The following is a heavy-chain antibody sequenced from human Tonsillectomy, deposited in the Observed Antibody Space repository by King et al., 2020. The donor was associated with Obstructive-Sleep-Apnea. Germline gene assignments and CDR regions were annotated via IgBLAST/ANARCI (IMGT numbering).Heavy chain of an antibody. CDR2: ISGRGGST. D-gene: IGHD3-3*01. CDR1: GFTFSSYA. CDR3: AKDMTIFGVVTRNFDY. V-gene: IGHV3-23*04. Sequence: VQLVESGGGLVQPGGSLRLSCAASGFTFSSYAMTWVRQAPGKGLEWGSAISGRGGSTYYSDSVKGRFTISRDNSKNTLYLQMNSLRAEDTAVYYCAKDMTIFGVVTRNFDYWGQGTLVTVSS. J-gene: IGHJ4*02.